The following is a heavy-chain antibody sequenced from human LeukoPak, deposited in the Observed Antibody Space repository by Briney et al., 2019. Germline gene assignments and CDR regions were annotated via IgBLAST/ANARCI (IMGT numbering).Heavy chain of an antibody. V-gene: IGHV4-34*01. CDR3: ARGRRGYSYGSYGAFDI. D-gene: IGHD5-18*01. Sequence: SETLSLTCTVSGGSISSYYWSWIRQPPGKGLEWIGEINHSGSTNYNPSLKSRVTISVDTSKNQFSLKLSSVTAADTAVYYCARGRRGYSYGSYGAFDIWGQGTMVTVSS. CDR2: INHSGST. J-gene: IGHJ3*02. CDR1: GGSISSYY.